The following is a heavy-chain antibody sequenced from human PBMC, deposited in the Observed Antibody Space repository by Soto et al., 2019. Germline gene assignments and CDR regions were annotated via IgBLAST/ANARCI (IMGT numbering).Heavy chain of an antibody. CDR3: ARDDAFANEKAFDL. V-gene: IGHV3-33*01. J-gene: IGHJ3*01. Sequence: QVQLVESGGGLVQPGTSLRLSCAVSGFSFRTYGFHWVRQPPGKGLQWVAVISPKGHSDSVEGRFTISRDNSKDTLYLQMNNLRAEDTAVYYCARDDAFANEKAFDLWGQGTKVTVSS. CDR2: ISPK. D-gene: IGHD1-1*01. CDR1: GFSFRTYG.